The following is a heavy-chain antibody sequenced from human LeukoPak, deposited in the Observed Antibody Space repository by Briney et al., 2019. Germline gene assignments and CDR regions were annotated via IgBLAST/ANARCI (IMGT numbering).Heavy chain of an antibody. J-gene: IGHJ6*02. Sequence: NPSETLSLTCTASGGSISSYYWSWIRQPPGKGLEWIGYIYYSGSTNYNPSLKSRVTISVDTSKNQFSLKLSSVTAADTAVYYCARVSRGYYYGMDVWGQGTTVTVSS. V-gene: IGHV4-59*01. CDR3: ARVSRGYYYGMDV. CDR1: GGSISSYY. CDR2: IYYSGST.